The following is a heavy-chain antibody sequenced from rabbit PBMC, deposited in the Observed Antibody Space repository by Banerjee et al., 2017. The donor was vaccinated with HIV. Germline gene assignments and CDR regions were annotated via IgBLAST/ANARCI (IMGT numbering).Heavy chain of an antibody. CDR3: ARSASGVADYRYQDL. CDR2: IYTSSTGST. D-gene: IGHD1-1*01. Sequence: WVRQAPGKGLEWIGCIYTSSTGSTWYASWAKGRFTISKSSSTTVTLQMTSLTVADTATYFCARSASGVADYRYQDLWGPGTLVTVS. V-gene: IGHV1S40*01. J-gene: IGHJ4*01.